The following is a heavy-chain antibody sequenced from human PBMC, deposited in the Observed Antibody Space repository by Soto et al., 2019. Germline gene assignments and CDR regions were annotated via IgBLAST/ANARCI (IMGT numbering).Heavy chain of an antibody. CDR2: ISYDGSNK. D-gene: IGHD3-10*01. J-gene: IGHJ5*02. V-gene: IGHV3-30*18. CDR3: AKVPGYGSGSYYNVPPNWFDP. Sequence: PGGSLRLSCAASGFTFSSYGMHWVRQAPGKGLEWVAVISYDGSNKYYADSVKGRFTISRDNSKNTLYLQMNSLRAEDTAAYYCAKVPGYGSGSYYNVPPNWFDPWGQGTLVTVSS. CDR1: GFTFSSYG.